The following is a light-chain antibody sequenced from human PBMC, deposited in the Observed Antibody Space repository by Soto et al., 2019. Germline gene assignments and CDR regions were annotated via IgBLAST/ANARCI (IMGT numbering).Light chain of an antibody. V-gene: IGLV2-11*01. Sequence: QSVLARPRSVSGSPGQSVTIFCTGTSSDVGGYDYVSWYQQHPGKAPKLMIYDVRERPSGVPDRVSGSKSGNTASLTISGLQAEDEADYYCCSYAGSYTYVFGTGTKVTVL. CDR3: CSYAGSYTYV. CDR2: DVR. CDR1: SSDVGGYDY. J-gene: IGLJ1*01.